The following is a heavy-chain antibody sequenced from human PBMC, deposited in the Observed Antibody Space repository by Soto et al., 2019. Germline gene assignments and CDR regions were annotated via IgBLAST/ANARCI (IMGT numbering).Heavy chain of an antibody. CDR3: ARVRGGMATARAAFDI. J-gene: IGHJ3*02. CDR1: GYTFTSYD. Sequence: QVQLVQSGAEVKKPGASVKVSCKASGYTFTSYDINWVRQATGQGLEWMGWMNPNSGNTGYAQKFQGRVTMTRNTSISTAYMELSSLRSEDTAVYYCARVRGGMATARAAFDIWGQGTMVTVSS. D-gene: IGHD5-12*01. V-gene: IGHV1-8*01. CDR2: MNPNSGNT.